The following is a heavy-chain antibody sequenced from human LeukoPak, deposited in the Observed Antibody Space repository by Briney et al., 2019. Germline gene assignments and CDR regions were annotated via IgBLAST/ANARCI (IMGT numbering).Heavy chain of an antibody. CDR2: INPSGGST. Sequence: EASVKVSCKASGYTFTSYYMHWVRQAPGQGLEWMGIINPSGGSTSYAQKFQGRVTMTRDMSTSTVYMELNSLRSEDTAVYYCARANRKSTAEDWFDPWGQGTLVTVSS. V-gene: IGHV1-46*01. J-gene: IGHJ5*02. CDR3: ARANRKSTAEDWFDP. CDR1: GYTFTSYY. D-gene: IGHD4/OR15-4a*01.